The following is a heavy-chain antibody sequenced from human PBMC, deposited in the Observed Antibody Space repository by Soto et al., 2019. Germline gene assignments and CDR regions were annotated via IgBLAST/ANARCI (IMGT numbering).Heavy chain of an antibody. CDR3: ARGVSATAIRSLLYDFDY. D-gene: IGHD2-2*02. Sequence: SVKVSCKASGGTFSSYAISWVRQAPGQGLEWMGGIIPIFGTANYAQKFQGRVTITADESTSTAYMELSSLRSEDTAVYYCARGVSATAIRSLLYDFDYWGQGTLVTVSS. V-gene: IGHV1-69*13. CDR1: GGTFSSYA. J-gene: IGHJ4*02. CDR2: IIPIFGTA.